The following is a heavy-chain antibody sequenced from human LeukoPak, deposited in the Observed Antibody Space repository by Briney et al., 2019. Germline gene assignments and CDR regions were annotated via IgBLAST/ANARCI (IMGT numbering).Heavy chain of an antibody. Sequence: GGSLRLSCAASEFIFNRSWMKWVRQGQGTGRVWVANMDPSGSQKRYVDSVKGRFTISKDNPRTSVYLDMFGLRAEDAAIYYCAIWTSGNYWGQGTLVTVSS. J-gene: IGHJ4*02. CDR1: EFIFNRSW. CDR3: AIWTSGNY. CDR2: MDPSGSQK. V-gene: IGHV3-7*01. D-gene: IGHD1-1*01.